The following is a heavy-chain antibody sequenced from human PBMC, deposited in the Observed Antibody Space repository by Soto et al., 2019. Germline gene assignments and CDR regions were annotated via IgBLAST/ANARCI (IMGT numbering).Heavy chain of an antibody. CDR3: ASSWLQSYYVDY. J-gene: IGHJ4*02. CDR2: IVPIFNTS. Sequence: QVQLVQSGAEVKKPGSSVKVSCKASGGTFSTYPITWVRQAPGQGLEWVGVIVPIFNTSTYARKFRGRVTITADESTTTAFMELSSLRSDDTAVYYCASSWLQSYYVDYWGQGTLVTVSS. CDR1: GGTFSTYP. V-gene: IGHV1-69*01. D-gene: IGHD5-12*01.